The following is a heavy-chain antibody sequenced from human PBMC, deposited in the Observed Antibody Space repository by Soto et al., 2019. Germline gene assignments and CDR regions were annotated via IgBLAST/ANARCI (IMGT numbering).Heavy chain of an antibody. V-gene: IGHV4-61*01. J-gene: IGHJ4*02. CDR2: IYYSGST. CDR1: GGSVSSGSYY. Sequence: PSETLSLTCTVSGGSVSSGSYYWSWIRQPPGKGLEWIGYIYYSGSTNYNPSLKSRVTISVDTSKNQFSLKLSSVTAADTAVYYCAGEIHGVDYWGQGTLVTVSS. CDR3: AGEIHGVDY.